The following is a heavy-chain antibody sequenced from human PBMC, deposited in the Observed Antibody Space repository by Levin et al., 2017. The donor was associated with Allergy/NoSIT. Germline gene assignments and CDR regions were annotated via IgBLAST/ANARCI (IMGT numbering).Heavy chain of an antibody. D-gene: IGHD4-17*01. J-gene: IGHJ4*02. Sequence: GGSLRLSCAASGFTFSNYAMSWVRQAPGKGLEWVSAITNSGRTYYTDSVKGRFTVSRDNSKNMLYLQMNSLRADDTAVYYCVKEMTTVIPVFDYWGQGTLVTVSS. CDR3: VKEMTTVIPVFDY. V-gene: IGHV3-23*01. CDR1: GFTFSNYA. CDR2: ITNSGRT.